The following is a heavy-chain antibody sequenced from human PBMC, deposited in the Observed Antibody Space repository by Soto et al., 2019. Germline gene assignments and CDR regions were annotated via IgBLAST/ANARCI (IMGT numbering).Heavy chain of an antibody. CDR2: ISHDGSNT. CDR3: AKNGGSSVCFTWFDP. D-gene: IGHD6-19*01. J-gene: IGHJ5*02. V-gene: IGHV3-30*18. CDR1: GFTLSNTG. Sequence: ESGGGVVQPGRSLRLSCVASGFTLSNTGMHWVRQAPGKGLEWVAMISHDGSNTYYGDSVKGRFTISRDNSWNTLYLQMDSLRPGDPSVFYWAKNGGSSVCFTWFDPWAREPLVTFS.